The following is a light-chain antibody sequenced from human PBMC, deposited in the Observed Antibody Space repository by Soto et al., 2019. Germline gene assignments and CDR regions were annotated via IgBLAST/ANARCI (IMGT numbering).Light chain of an antibody. CDR2: DAS. CDR3: QQRSNWPT. J-gene: IGKJ1*01. CDR1: QSVSSY. Sequence: EIVLTQSPATLSFSPGERATLSCRASQSVSSYLAWYQQKPGQAPRLLIYDASNRATGIPARFSSSGSGTEFTLTISSLEPEDFAVYYCQQRSNWPTFGQGTKVDIK. V-gene: IGKV3-11*01.